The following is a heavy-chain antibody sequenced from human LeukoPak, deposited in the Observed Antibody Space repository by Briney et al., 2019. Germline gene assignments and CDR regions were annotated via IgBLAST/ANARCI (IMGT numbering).Heavy chain of an antibody. D-gene: IGHD2-21*02. J-gene: IGHJ4*02. CDR3: ARDTRGGDDHDLLFGY. CDR1: GFTFSSYA. Sequence: GGSPRLSCAASGFTFSSYAMHWVRQAPGKGLEWVAVISYDGSNKYYADSVKGRFTISRDNSKNTLYLQMNSLRAEDTAVYYCARDTRGGDDHDLLFGYWGQGTLVTVSS. CDR2: ISYDGSNK. V-gene: IGHV3-30-3*01.